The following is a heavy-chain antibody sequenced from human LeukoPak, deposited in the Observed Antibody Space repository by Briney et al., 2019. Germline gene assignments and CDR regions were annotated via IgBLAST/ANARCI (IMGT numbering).Heavy chain of an antibody. CDR2: MNPNSGNT. CDR1: GYTFTSYD. CDR3: ARASFSLGDYYYGMDV. D-gene: IGHD3-16*01. V-gene: IGHV1-8*01. Sequence: ASVKVSCKASGYTFTSYDINWVRQATGQGLEWMGWMNPNSGNTGYAQKFQGRVTMTRNTSISTAYMELSSLRSEDTAVYYCARASFSLGDYYYGMDVWGQGTTVTVSS. J-gene: IGHJ6*02.